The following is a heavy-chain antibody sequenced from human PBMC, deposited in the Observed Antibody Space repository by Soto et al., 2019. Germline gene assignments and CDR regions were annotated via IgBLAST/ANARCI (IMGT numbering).Heavy chain of an antibody. Sequence: SETLSLTCTGSGASISDYYWSWIRQPAGKGLECIGRIYASGNTNYNPSLKSRVTMSVDTSKNQFSLTLNSVTAADTAVYYCARESRSALGTVEHWGRGTLVTVSS. CDR3: ARESRSALGTVEH. D-gene: IGHD6-13*01. J-gene: IGHJ4*02. CDR2: IYASGNT. V-gene: IGHV4-4*07. CDR1: GASISDYY.